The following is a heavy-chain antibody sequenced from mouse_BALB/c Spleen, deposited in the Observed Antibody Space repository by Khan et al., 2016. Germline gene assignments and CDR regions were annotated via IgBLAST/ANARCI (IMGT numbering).Heavy chain of an antibody. CDR1: GYSITSGYY. Sequence: EVQLQESGPGLVKPSQSLSLTCSVTGYSITSGYYWNWIRQFPGNKLEWMGYINYGGVNYYNTSLKNRISITRDTSKNQFFLKLNSVTTEDTATYYCARDGLTGTFAYWGQGTLVTVSA. V-gene: IGHV3-6*02. CDR3: ARDGLTGTFAY. CDR2: INYGGVN. J-gene: IGHJ3*01. D-gene: IGHD4-1*01.